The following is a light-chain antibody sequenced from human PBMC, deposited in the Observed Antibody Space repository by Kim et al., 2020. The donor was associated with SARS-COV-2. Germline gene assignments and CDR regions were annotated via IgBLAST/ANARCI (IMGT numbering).Light chain of an antibody. CDR3: QQYNSYPLT. Sequence: ASVRDRVTITCRPSQSYSSLLVWYQQKPGKAPKLLIYKASSLESGVPSRFSGSGSGTEFTLTISSLQPDDFATYYCQQYNSYPLTFGGGTKVDIK. V-gene: IGKV1-5*03. CDR1: QSYSSL. CDR2: KAS. J-gene: IGKJ4*01.